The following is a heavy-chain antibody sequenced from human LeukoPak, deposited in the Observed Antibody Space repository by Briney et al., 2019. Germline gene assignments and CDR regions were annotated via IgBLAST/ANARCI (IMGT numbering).Heavy chain of an antibody. V-gene: IGHV6-1*01. D-gene: IGHD2-15*01. J-gene: IGHJ4*02. CDR2: TFYRSKWFN. CDR1: GDSVSNNSAT. CDR3: ARGGGGRGLFDF. Sequence: SQTLSLTCALSGDSVSNNSATWNWIRQSPSRGLEWLGRTFYRSKWFNDYGKSVISRITINPDTSKNHFSLQLNSVTPEDTAVYYCARGGGGRGLFDFWGQGTLVTVSS.